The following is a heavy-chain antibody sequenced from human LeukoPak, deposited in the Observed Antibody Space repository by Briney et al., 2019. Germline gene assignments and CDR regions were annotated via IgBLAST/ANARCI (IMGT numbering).Heavy chain of an antibody. D-gene: IGHD6-13*01. CDR1: GYIFTAYY. CDR3: ARLRPPTYSSSWYNWFDP. Sequence: GASVKVSCKASGYIFTAYYMHWVRQAPGQGLEWMGWINPNSGGTNYAQKFQGRVTMTRDTSISTAYMELSRLRSDDTAVYYCARLRPPTYSSSWYNWFDPWGQGTLVTVSS. V-gene: IGHV1-2*02. J-gene: IGHJ5*02. CDR2: INPNSGGT.